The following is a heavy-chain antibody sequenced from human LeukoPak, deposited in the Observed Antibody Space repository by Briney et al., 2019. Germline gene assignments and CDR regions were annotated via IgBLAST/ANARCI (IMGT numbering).Heavy chain of an antibody. CDR1: GYTFTSYG. J-gene: IGHJ3*02. CDR2: ISAYNGNT. D-gene: IGHD3-9*01. CDR3: AREIRLRYFDWLLSPLVGAFDI. Sequence: ASVKVSCKASGYTFTSYGISWVRQAPGQGVEWMGWISAYNGNTNYAQKLQGRVTMTTDTSTSTAYMELRSLRSYDTAVYYCAREIRLRYFDWLLSPLVGAFDIWGQGTMVSVSS. V-gene: IGHV1-18*01.